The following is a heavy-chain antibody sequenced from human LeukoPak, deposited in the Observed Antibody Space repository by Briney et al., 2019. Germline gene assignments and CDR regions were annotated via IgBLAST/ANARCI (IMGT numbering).Heavy chain of an antibody. V-gene: IGHV3-23*01. J-gene: IGHJ4*02. D-gene: IGHD5-24*01. CDR3: TTSRDGYNFYYFDY. CDR1: GFTFSSYG. CDR2: ISGRRDST. Sequence: GGTLRLSCAASGFTFSSYGMSWVRQAPGKGLEWVSTISGRRDSTSYADSVKGRFTISRDNSKNTLYLQMNSLRTEDTAVYYCTTSRDGYNFYYFDYWGQGTLVTVSS.